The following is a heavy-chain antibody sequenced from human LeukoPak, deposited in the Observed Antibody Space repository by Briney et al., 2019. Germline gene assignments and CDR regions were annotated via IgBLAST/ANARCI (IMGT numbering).Heavy chain of an antibody. CDR2: IYYSGST. D-gene: IGHD5-24*01. CDR1: GGSISSYY. Sequence: SETLSLTCTVSGGSISSYYWSWIQQPPGKGLEWIGYIYYSGSTNYNPSLKSRVTISVDTSKNQFSLKLSSVTAADTAVYYCARAPRMALDYWGQGTLVTVSS. V-gene: IGHV4-59*01. CDR3: ARAPRMALDY. J-gene: IGHJ4*02.